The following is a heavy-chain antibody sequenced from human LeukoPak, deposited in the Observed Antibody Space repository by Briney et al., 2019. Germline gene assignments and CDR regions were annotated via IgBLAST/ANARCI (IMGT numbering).Heavy chain of an antibody. CDR1: GLTFSTYW. V-gene: IGHV3-30*02. Sequence: GGSLRLSCAASGLTFSTYWMNWVRQAPGKGLEWVAFIRYDGSNKYYADSVKGRFTISRDNSKNTLYLQMNSLRAEDTAVYYCAKDHLRDTWIQLWSWGQGTLVTVSS. CDR3: AKDHLRDTWIQLWS. J-gene: IGHJ5*02. CDR2: IRYDGSNK. D-gene: IGHD5-18*01.